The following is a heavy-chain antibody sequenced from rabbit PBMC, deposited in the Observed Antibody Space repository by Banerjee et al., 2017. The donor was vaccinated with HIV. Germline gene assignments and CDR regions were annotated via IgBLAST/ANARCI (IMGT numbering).Heavy chain of an antibody. J-gene: IGHJ4*01. CDR2: IYTGSSAPT. D-gene: IGHD6-1*01. CDR1: GFTFSSGYD. V-gene: IGHV1S40*01. CDR3: ASSAANADVYFTL. Sequence: QSLEESGGDLVKPGASLTLTCTASGFTFSSGYDMCWVRQAPGKGLEWIACIYTGSSAPTAYASWAKGRFTISKASSTTVDLKMTSLTAADTATYFCASSAANADVYFTLWGPGTLVTVS.